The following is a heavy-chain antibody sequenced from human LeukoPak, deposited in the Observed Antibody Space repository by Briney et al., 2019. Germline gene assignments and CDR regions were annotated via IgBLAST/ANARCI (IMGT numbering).Heavy chain of an antibody. Sequence: GGSLRLSCAASGFTFSSYAMHWVRQAPGKGLEYVSAISSNGGSTYYANSVKGRFTISRDNSKNTLYLQMGSLRAEDKAVYYCARVGSGSYYYWGQGTLVTVSS. CDR1: GFTFSSYA. D-gene: IGHD3-10*01. CDR2: ISSNGGST. V-gene: IGHV3-64*01. CDR3: ARVGSGSYYY. J-gene: IGHJ4*02.